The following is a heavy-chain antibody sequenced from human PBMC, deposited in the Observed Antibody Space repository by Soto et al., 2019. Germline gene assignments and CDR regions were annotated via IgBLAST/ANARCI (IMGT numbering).Heavy chain of an antibody. CDR2: INHSGST. J-gene: IGHJ3*02. CDR1: GGSFSGYY. CDR3: ARDVAYYDFWSGYYRVAAFDI. D-gene: IGHD3-3*01. V-gene: IGHV4-34*01. Sequence: QVQLQQWGAGLLKPSETLSLTCAVYGGSFSGYYWSWIRQPPGKGLEWIGEINHSGSTNYNPSLKRRVTISVDTSKNQFSLKLSSVTAADTAVYYCARDVAYYDFWSGYYRVAAFDIWGQGTMVTVSS.